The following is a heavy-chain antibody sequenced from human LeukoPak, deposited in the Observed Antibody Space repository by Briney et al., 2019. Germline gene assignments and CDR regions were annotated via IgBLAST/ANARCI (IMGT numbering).Heavy chain of an antibody. CDR3: ARGPAVASRGLSV. J-gene: IGHJ4*02. CDR1: GGSLSGYY. Sequence: PETLSLTCAVYGGSLSGYYWTWIRQPPGKGLEWIGEINQSGVANHNPSLKSRLTISVDTSKNQFSLNLNSVTAADTAMYYCARGPAVASRGLSVWGQGSLVTVSS. V-gene: IGHV4-34*01. D-gene: IGHD6-19*01. CDR2: INQSGVA.